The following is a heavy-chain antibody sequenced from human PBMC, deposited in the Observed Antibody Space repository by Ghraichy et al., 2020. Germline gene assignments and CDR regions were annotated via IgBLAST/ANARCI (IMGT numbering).Heavy chain of an antibody. V-gene: IGHV4-39*07. CDR1: RGSVSISTNY. J-gene: IGHJ4*02. CDR2: IYFSGNT. Sequence: SETLSLTCTVSRGSVSISTNYWGWIRQPPGKGLEWIGSIYFSGNTYYNPSLTSRVPISIDTSKNQFSLKVKSVTAADTAVYYCARESARSDFDYWGPGTLVTVSS. CDR3: ARESARSDFDY.